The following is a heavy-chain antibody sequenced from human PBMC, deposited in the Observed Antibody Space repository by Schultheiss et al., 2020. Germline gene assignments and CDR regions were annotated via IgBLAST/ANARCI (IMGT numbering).Heavy chain of an antibody. CDR1: GYTFTSYG. Sequence: ASVKVSCKASGYTFTSYGISWVRQAPGQGLEWMGWISAYNGNTNYAQKLQGRVTMTTDTSTSTAYMELRSLRSDDTAVYYCARADYYDSSGLKTAYGMDVWGQGTTVTVSS. D-gene: IGHD3-22*01. V-gene: IGHV1-18*01. CDR2: ISAYNGNT. CDR3: ARADYYDSSGLKTAYGMDV. J-gene: IGHJ6*02.